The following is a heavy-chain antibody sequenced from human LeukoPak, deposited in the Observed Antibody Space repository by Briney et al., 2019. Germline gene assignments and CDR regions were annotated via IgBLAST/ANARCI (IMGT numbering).Heavy chain of an antibody. CDR2: IIPIFHTA. D-gene: IGHD6-6*01. V-gene: IGHV1-69*05. CDR3: ATTIGARLMYFDY. CDR1: GGTFSSYA. J-gene: IGHJ4*02. Sequence: SVKVSCKASGGTFSSYAISWVRQAPGQGLEWMGGIIPIFHTADYAQKFQGRVTMTRDTSTSTVYMELSSLRSDDTAVYYCATTIGARLMYFDYWGQGTLVTVSS.